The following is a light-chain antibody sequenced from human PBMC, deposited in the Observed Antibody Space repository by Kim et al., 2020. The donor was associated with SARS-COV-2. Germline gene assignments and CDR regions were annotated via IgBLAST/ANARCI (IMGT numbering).Light chain of an antibody. V-gene: IGLV2-11*01. J-gene: IGLJ2*01. CDR2: DGS. Sequence: QSVTISCTGTSSDVGGYNYVPWYQQHPGKAPKLMIYDGSKRPSGLPDRFSGSKSGNTASLTISGLQAEDEADYYCCSYAGSYTFVVFGGGTKLTVL. CDR3: CSYAGSYTFVV. CDR1: SSDVGGYNY.